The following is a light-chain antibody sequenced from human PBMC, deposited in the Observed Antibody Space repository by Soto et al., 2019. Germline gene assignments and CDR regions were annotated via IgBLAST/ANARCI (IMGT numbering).Light chain of an antibody. CDR3: QQSYSTPRT. J-gene: IGKJ4*01. CDR1: QSISNY. CDR2: AAS. Sequence: DIQMTHSPSSLSASVGDRVTISCRATQSISNYLNWYQQKPGKAPKLLISAASSLQTGVPSRFSGSGSGTDFTLTINSLQPEDSATYYCQQSYSTPRTFGGGTKVEVK. V-gene: IGKV1-39*01.